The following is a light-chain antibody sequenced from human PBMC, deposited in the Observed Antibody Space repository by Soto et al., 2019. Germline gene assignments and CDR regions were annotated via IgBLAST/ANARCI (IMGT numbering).Light chain of an antibody. Sequence: DIQMTQSPSTLSASVGDRVTITCRASQSISSWLAWYQQKPGKAPKLLIYKASSLESGVPSRFSCSGSGTEFTLTISSLQPNDFATYYCQQYNSYPLTFGQGTRLEIK. V-gene: IGKV1-5*03. CDR2: KAS. J-gene: IGKJ5*01. CDR3: QQYNSYPLT. CDR1: QSISSW.